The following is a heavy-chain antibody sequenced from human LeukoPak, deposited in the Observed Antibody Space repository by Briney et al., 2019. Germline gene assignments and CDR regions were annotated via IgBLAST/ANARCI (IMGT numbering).Heavy chain of an antibody. V-gene: IGHV3-9*01. CDR3: AKDITAVASYYFDY. J-gene: IGHJ4*02. D-gene: IGHD6-19*01. CDR2: ISWNSGSI. Sequence: GGSLRLSCAASGFTFDDYAMHWVRQAPGKGLEWVSGISWNSGSIGYADSVKGRFTISRDNAKNSLYLQMNSLRAEDTALYYCAKDITAVASYYFDYWGQGTLVTASS. CDR1: GFTFDDYA.